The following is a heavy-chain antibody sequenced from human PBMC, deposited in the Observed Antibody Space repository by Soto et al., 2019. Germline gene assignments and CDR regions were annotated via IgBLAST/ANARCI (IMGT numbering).Heavy chain of an antibody. V-gene: IGHV3-23*01. CDR3: AKGRNYDILTAHHAFDY. CDR2: VSGLGGGT. CDR1: GFTFSNFA. Sequence: LESGGDLVQPGGSLRLSCAASGFTFSNFAMSWVSQAPGKRLEWVSSVSGLGGGTYYADSVKGSFTISRDNSKNTLFLQMSSLTAEDTARYYSAKGRNYDILTAHHAFDYWGQGTQVTVSS. D-gene: IGHD3-9*01. J-gene: IGHJ4*02.